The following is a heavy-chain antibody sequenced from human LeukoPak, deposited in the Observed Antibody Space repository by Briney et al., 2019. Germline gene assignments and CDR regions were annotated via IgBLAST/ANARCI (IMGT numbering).Heavy chain of an antibody. CDR2: ISAYNANT. Sequence: ASVKVSCKASGYTFTSYGISWVRQAPGQGLEWMGWISAYNANTNYAQKVQGRVTMTTDTSTSIAYMELRSLRSDDTAVYYCARLGYYYDSSGYYPPFDYWGQGTLVTVSS. J-gene: IGHJ4*02. CDR1: GYTFTSYG. D-gene: IGHD3-22*01. V-gene: IGHV1-18*01. CDR3: ARLGYYYDSSGYYPPFDY.